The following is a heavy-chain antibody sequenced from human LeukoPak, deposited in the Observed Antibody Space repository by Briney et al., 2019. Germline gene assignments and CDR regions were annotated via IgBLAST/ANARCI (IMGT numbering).Heavy chain of an antibody. Sequence: PSETLSLTCTVSGGSISSYYWSWIRQPPGKGLEWIGYIYYTGSTNYNPSLKSRVTMFVDMSKNQFSLRLSSVTAADTAVYYCARHRAYSSSSPFDYWGQGTLVTVSS. D-gene: IGHD6-6*01. J-gene: IGHJ4*02. CDR2: IYYTGST. V-gene: IGHV4-59*08. CDR1: GGSISSYY. CDR3: ARHRAYSSSSPFDY.